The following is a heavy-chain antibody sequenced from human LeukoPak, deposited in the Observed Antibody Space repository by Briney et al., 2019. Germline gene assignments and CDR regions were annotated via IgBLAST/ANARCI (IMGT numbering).Heavy chain of an antibody. V-gene: IGHV3-21*01. CDR1: GFTFSTYS. CDR3: ARDNSRPRDAFDG. D-gene: IGHD4-23*01. J-gene: IGHJ3*01. Sequence: GGSLRLSCAASGFTFSTYSMNWVRQAPGKGLEWVSSISDSHSYMYYADSVKGRFTISRDNANNSLFLQMNNLRAGDTAVYYCARDNSRPRDAFDGWGQGTMVSVSS. CDR2: ISDSHSYM.